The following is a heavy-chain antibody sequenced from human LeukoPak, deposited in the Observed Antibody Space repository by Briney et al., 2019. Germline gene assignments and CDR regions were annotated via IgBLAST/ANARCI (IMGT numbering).Heavy chain of an antibody. V-gene: IGHV3-11*05. CDR2: VMSGRGST. CDR1: GFSVSDYS. J-gene: IGHJ4*02. CDR3: TRERRGSYYAFES. Sequence: GGSLRLSCAAPGFSVSDYSISWIRQSPGKGPEWISYVMSGRGSTNYADSVKGRFTISRDNAKNSVALQLDGLRADDTAVYFCTRERRGSYYAFESWGQGTLVTVPS. D-gene: IGHD3-10*01.